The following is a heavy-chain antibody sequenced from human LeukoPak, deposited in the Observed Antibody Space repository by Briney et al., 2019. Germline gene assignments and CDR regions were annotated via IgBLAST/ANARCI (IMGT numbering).Heavy chain of an antibody. CDR2: IKQDGSEK. Sequence: PGGSLRLSCAASGFTFTHSWMSWVRQAPGKGLERVANIKQDGSEKYYVHSVEGRFTISRDNSKNTLYLQMNSLRADDTALYYCARESTAAGTSEIDSWGQGTLVTVSS. CDR1: GFTFTHSW. CDR3: ARESTAAGTSEIDS. D-gene: IGHD6-13*01. J-gene: IGHJ4*02. V-gene: IGHV3-7*01.